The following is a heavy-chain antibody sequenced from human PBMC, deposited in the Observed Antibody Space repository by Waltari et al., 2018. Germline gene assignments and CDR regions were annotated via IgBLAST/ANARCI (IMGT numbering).Heavy chain of an antibody. CDR1: DGSISSSSYY. CDR3: ARAPNGCTSDY. V-gene: IGHV4-39*07. J-gene: IGHJ4*02. CDR2: IYYSGST. Sequence: QLQLQESGPGLVKPSETLSLTCTVSDGSISSSSYYWGWIRQPPGNGVKWIRSIYYSGSTNSNPSLKSRVTISMDTSKNQYSLKHCSVTAADTAVYYCARAPNGCTSDYWGPGTLVTVAS.